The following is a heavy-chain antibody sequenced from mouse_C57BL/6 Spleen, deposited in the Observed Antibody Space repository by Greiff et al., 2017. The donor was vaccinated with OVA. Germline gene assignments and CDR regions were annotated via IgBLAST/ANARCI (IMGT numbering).Heavy chain of an antibody. V-gene: IGHV1-59*01. CDR1: GYTFTSYW. Sequence: QVQLQQPGAELVRPGTSVKLSCKASGYTFTSYWMHWVKQRPGQGLEWIGVIDPSDSYTTYNQKFKGKATLTVDTSSSTAYMQLSSLTSEDSAVYYCAREEVFDCWGKGTTLTVSS. J-gene: IGHJ2*01. CDR2: IDPSDSYT. CDR3: AREEVFDC.